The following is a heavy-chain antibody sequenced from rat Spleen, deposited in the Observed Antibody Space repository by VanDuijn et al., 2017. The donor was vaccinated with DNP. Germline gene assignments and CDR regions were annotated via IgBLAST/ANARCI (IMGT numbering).Heavy chain of an antibody. CDR2: MWSGGST. V-gene: IGHV2S63*01. J-gene: IGHJ2*01. D-gene: IGHD1-1*01. CDR1: GFSLTDYS. Sequence: EVQLKESGPGLVQPSQTLSLTCTVSGFSLTDYSVHWVRQPPGKGLEWMGLMWSGGSTAYNSALKSRLSISRDTSKSQVFLKMNSLQTEDTAIYYCTSYYSGDFHYWGQGVMVTVSP. CDR3: TSYYSGDFHY.